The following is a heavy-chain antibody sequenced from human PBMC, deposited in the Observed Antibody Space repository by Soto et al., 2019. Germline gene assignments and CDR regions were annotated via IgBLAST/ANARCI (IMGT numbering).Heavy chain of an antibody. CDR1: GFTFTTSA. V-gene: IGHV3-73*01. J-gene: IGHJ4*02. CDR2: IKANNYAT. Sequence: GSMRLSCAASGFTFTTSAIHWVRQASGKGLEWVGRIKANNYATTYAASVKGRFTFSRDDSKNTAYLQMNSLKTEDTAVYYCSSAREISPGYWGQGTLVTVSS. CDR3: SSAREISPGY.